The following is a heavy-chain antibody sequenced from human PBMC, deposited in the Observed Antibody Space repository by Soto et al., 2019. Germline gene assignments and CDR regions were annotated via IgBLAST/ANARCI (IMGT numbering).Heavy chain of an antibody. CDR1: GYTFTNYA. CDR2: INAGNGNT. CDR3: ARVSGYYLPDY. J-gene: IGHJ4*02. V-gene: IGHV1-3*05. D-gene: IGHD5-12*01. Sequence: QVQLVQSGAEEKKPGASVKVSCKASGYTFTNYAMHWVRQAPGQRLEWMGWINAGNGNTKYSQKFQGRVTITRDTSASTADMELSSLRSEDTAVYYCARVSGYYLPDYWGPGTLVTVSS.